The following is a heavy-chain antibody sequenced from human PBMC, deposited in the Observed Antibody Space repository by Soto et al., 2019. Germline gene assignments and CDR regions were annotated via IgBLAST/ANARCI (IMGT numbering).Heavy chain of an antibody. CDR1: GYTFTSQN. CDR2: INPSIGTT. V-gene: IGHV1-46*03. D-gene: IGHD1-26*01. Sequence: GASVKVSCKASGYTFTSQNMHWVRQAPGQGLEWMGVINPSIGTTTYAQKFQGRITMTSDTSTSSVYKEVSSLRSEDTAVYYCISTLGARFDYWGQGTLVTVSS. CDR3: ISTLGARFDY. J-gene: IGHJ4*02.